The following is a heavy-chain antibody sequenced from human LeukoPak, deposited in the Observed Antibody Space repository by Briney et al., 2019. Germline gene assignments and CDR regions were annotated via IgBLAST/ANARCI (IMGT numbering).Heavy chain of an antibody. V-gene: IGHV4-34*01. Sequence: PSETLSLTCAVYGGSFSGYYWSWIRQPPGKGLEWIGEINHSGSTNYNPSLKSRVTISVDTSKNQFSLKLSSVTAADTAVYYCARGRSSSTTHLKQRPKLSWFDPWGQGTLVTVSS. J-gene: IGHJ5*02. D-gene: IGHD6-6*01. CDR2: INHSGST. CDR1: GGSFSGYY. CDR3: ARGRSSSTTHLKQRPKLSWFDP.